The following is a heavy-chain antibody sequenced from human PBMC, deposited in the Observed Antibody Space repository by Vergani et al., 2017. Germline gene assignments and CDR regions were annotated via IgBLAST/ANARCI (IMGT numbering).Heavy chain of an antibody. D-gene: IGHD3-22*01. CDR2: IRYDGSNT. Sequence: VQLVESGGGVVRPGGSLRLSCGASGFTFSNYGMHWVRQAPGKGLEWVTFIRYDGSNTYYADSVKGRFTISRDNSKNTLFLQMNSLRPEDTAVYYCAKDNVPGYYDSSGYCDYWGQGTLVTVSS. J-gene: IGHJ4*02. CDR1: GFTFSNYG. V-gene: IGHV3-30*02. CDR3: AKDNVPGYYDSSGYCDY.